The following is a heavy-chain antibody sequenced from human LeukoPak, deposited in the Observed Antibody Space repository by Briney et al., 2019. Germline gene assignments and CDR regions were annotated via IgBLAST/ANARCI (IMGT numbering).Heavy chain of an antibody. CDR2: ITTYYGEK. D-gene: IGHD2-8*01. V-gene: IGHV1-18*01. J-gene: IGHJ4*02. Sequence: ASVKVSCKASGYTLSEYGISWVRQAPGQGLEWVGWITTYYGEKIYSQKFQGRVTMTTDTSSGTYYMELRNLRSDDTAIYYCARDCSNGVCYPRDYWGQGTLVIVSS. CDR1: GYTLSEYG. CDR3: ARDCSNGVCYPRDY.